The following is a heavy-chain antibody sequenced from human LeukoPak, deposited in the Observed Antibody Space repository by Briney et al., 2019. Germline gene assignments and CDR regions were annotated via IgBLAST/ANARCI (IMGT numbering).Heavy chain of an antibody. CDR3: ATISRSVSYHFDY. D-gene: IGHD1-26*01. CDR1: GLSFSTYW. J-gene: IGHJ4*02. CDR2: INGDGSST. Sequence: GGSLRLSCEASGLSFSTYWMHWVRQAPGEELVWVSRINGDGSSTDYAASVKGRFIVSRDNAKNTLYLQMNSLRAEDTSVYYCATISRSVSYHFDYWGQGTLVTVSS. V-gene: IGHV3-74*01.